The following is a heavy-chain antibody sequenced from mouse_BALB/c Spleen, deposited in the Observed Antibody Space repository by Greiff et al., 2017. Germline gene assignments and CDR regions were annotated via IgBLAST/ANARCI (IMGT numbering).Heavy chain of an antibody. V-gene: IGHV3-2*02. J-gene: IGHJ3*01. D-gene: IGHD1-1*01. CDR3: TRDYGSSYPAWFAY. CDR2: ISYSGST. Sequence: EVQLQESGPGLVKPSQSLSLTCTVTGYSITSDYAWNWIRQFPGNKLEWMGYISYSGSTSYNPSLKSRISITRDTSKNQFFLQLNSVTTEDTATYYCTRDYGSSYPAWFAYWGQGTLVTVSA. CDR1: GYSITSDYA.